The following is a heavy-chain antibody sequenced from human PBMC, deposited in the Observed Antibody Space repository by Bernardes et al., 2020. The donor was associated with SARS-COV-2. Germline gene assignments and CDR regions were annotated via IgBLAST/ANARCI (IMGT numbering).Heavy chain of an antibody. V-gene: IGHV3-21*01. Sequence: GGSLRLSCAASGFTFSSYSMNWVRQAPGKGLEWVSSISSSSSYIYYADSVKGRFTISRDNAKNSLYLQMNSLRAEDTAVYYCARARGVDTAFLYYYYGMDVWGQGTTVTVSS. CDR1: GFTFSSYS. CDR2: ISSSSSYI. CDR3: ARARGVDTAFLYYYYGMDV. D-gene: IGHD5-18*01. J-gene: IGHJ6*02.